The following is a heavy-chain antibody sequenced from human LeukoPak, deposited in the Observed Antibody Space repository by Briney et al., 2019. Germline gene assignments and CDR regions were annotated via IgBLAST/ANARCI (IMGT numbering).Heavy chain of an antibody. Sequence: GGSLRLSCAASGFTVSSNYMNWVRQAPGKGLEWVSSISSSGSAIYYADSVKGRFTISRDNARNSLYLQMNSLRAEDTAVYYCAREPYSAGMDVWGQGTTVTVSS. J-gene: IGHJ6*02. V-gene: IGHV3-48*03. CDR3: AREPYSAGMDV. D-gene: IGHD2-21*01. CDR2: ISSSGSAI. CDR1: GFTVSSNY.